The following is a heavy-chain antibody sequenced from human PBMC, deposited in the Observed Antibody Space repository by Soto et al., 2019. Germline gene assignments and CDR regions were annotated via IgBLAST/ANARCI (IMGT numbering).Heavy chain of an antibody. J-gene: IGHJ3*02. CDR3: ASRVGPELWAGATRDNAFDI. CDR2: ISYDGSNK. Sequence: GGSLRLSCAASGFTFSSYAMHWVRQAPGKGLEWVAVISYDGSNKYYADSVKGRFTISRDNSKNTLYLQMNSLRAEDTAVYYCASRVGPELWAGATRDNAFDIWGQGTMVTVSS. V-gene: IGHV3-30-3*01. D-gene: IGHD1-26*01. CDR1: GFTFSSYA.